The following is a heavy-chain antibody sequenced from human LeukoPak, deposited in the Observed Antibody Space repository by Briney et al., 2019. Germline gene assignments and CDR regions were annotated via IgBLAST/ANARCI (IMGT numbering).Heavy chain of an antibody. CDR1: GFTFSSYA. CDR3: AKNWVASSWFNWFDP. CDR2: ISGSGGST. J-gene: IGHJ5*02. Sequence: GGSLRLSCAASGFTFSSYAMNWVRQAPGKGLEWVSAISGSGGSTHYADSVKGRFTISRDNAKNTLYLQMNSLRAEDTAVYYCAKNWVASSWFNWFDPWGQGTLVTVSS. D-gene: IGHD6-13*01. V-gene: IGHV3-23*01.